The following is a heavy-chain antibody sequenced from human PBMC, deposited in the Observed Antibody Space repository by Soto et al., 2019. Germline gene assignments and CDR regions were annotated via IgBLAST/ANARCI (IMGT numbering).Heavy chain of an antibody. CDR1: GGSFSSGGYY. J-gene: IGHJ4*02. V-gene: IGHV4-31*03. CDR3: ARLYGDYPKFDY. CDR2: IYNSGST. Sequence: QVQLQESGPGLVKPSQTLSLTCTVSGGSFSSGGYYWSWIRQHPGKGLEWIGYIYNSGSTYYSPSLRSRVTISVDTSKNQFSLKLSSVTAADTAVYYCARLYGDYPKFDYWGQGTLVTVSS. D-gene: IGHD4-17*01.